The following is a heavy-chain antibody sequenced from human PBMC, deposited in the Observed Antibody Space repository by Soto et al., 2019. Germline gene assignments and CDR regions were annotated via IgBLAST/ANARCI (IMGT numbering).Heavy chain of an antibody. Sequence: QVQLQQWGAGLLKPSETLSLTCAVYGGSFSGYYWSWIRQPPGKGLEWIGEINHSGSTNYNPSLTSRVTISVDTSKNQFSLKLSSVTAADTAVYYCAVDYAVAGNYWGQGTLVTVSS. D-gene: IGHD6-19*01. CDR3: AVDYAVAGNY. CDR2: INHSGST. CDR1: GGSFSGYY. J-gene: IGHJ4*02. V-gene: IGHV4-34*01.